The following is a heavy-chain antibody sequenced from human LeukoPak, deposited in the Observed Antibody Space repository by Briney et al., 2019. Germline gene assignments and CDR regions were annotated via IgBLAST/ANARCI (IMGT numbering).Heavy chain of an antibody. CDR2: FSGSGGPT. V-gene: IGHV3-23*01. CDR1: GLVFSMYG. D-gene: IGHD3-10*01. CDR3: AKDWNQFGSGSHLDYMDV. Sequence: GVSLRLSCTASGLVFSMYGMSWVRQAPGKGLEWVSAFSGSGGPTYYADSVKGRFTISRDNSMNTLYLQMNDLRVEDTAVYYCAKDWNQFGSGSHLDYMDVWGKGTTVTVS. J-gene: IGHJ6*03.